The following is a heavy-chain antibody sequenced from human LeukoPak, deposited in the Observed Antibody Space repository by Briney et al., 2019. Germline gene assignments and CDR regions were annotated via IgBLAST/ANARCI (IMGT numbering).Heavy chain of an antibody. CDR2: MNPNNGDS. Sequence: AVKVSCKASGYTFTNYHINGVRQATGQGLDWMGWMNPNNGDSGYAQKFQGRATITRDTSISTSYMELRSLRSDDPAVYFCARTTSFTASGYDYWGTGTLVTVSS. J-gene: IGHJ4*02. CDR1: GYTFTNYH. CDR3: ARTTSFTASGYDY. V-gene: IGHV1-8*03. D-gene: IGHD6-25*01.